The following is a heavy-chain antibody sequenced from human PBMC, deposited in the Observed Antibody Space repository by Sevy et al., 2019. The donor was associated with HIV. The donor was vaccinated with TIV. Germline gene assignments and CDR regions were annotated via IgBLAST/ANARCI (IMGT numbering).Heavy chain of an antibody. D-gene: IGHD1-26*01. V-gene: IGHV3-7*01. CDR3: AQETFGRFDS. CDR2: IKPDGSDK. Sequence: GGSLRLTCAASGFSFSAYWMNWVRQAPGKGLEWVANIKPDGSDKHYVDSAEGRFTISRDNAKNSLYLQMNSLRVEDTAMYYCAQETFGRFDSWDQRTLVTVSS. CDR1: GFSFSAYW. J-gene: IGHJ4*02.